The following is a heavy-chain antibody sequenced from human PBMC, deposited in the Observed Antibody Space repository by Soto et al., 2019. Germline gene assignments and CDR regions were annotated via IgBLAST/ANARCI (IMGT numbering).Heavy chain of an antibody. CDR2: IDGSGTTK. CDR1: GFTFNDFE. Sequence: EVQLLESGGGLVQPGGSLRLSCGVSGFTFNDFEMNWVRQAPGKGLEWLAYIDGSGTTKKYADSVRGRFTISRDNPNNSLFLQMISLSAADTAIYSCARGFGRFNYWGQGTLVSVSS. J-gene: IGHJ4*02. CDR3: ARGFGRFNY. D-gene: IGHD3-10*01. V-gene: IGHV3-48*03.